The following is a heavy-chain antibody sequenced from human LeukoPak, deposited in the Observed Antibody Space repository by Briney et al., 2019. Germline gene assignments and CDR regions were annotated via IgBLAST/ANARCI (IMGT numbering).Heavy chain of an antibody. CDR2: ISGSGGTT. J-gene: IGHJ4*02. CDR1: GFTFSTYA. V-gene: IGHV3-23*01. CDR3: AKDGFYYDNSGWIDY. Sequence: GGSLRLSCVVSGFTFSTYAMSWVRQAPGKGLEWVSGISGSGGTTYYADSVKGRFTISRDNSKNTLYVQMNSLRAEDTAVYYCAKDGFYYDNSGWIDYWGRGTLVTVSS. D-gene: IGHD3-22*01.